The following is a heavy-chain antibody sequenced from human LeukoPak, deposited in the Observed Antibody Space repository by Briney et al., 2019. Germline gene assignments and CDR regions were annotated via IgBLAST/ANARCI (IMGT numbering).Heavy chain of an antibody. CDR3: ARGSRTYCTNGVCPGASFDP. J-gene: IGHJ5*02. CDR2: INHSGST. Sequence: SETLSLTCAVYGGSFSGYYWSWIRQPPGKGLEWIGEINHSGSTNYNPSLKSRVTISVDTSKNQFSLKLSSVTAADTAVCYCARGSRTYCTNGVCPGASFDPWGQGTLVTVSS. CDR1: GGSFSGYY. D-gene: IGHD2-8*01. V-gene: IGHV4-34*01.